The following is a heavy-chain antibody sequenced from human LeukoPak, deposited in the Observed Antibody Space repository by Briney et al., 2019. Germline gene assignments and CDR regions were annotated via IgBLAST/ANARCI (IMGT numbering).Heavy chain of an antibody. D-gene: IGHD3-10*02. CDR1: GFTFSSYA. CDR3: AELGITMIGGV. J-gene: IGHJ6*04. Sequence: GGSLRLSCAASGFTFSSYAMSWVRQAPGKGLEWISSITSNSKYIFYADSVKGRFTISRDNAKNSLYLQMNSLRAEDTAVYYCAELGITMIGGVWGKGTTVTISS. CDR2: ITSNSKYI. V-gene: IGHV3-21*01.